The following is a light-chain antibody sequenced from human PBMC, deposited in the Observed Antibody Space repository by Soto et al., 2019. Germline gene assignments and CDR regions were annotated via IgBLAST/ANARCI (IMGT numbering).Light chain of an antibody. V-gene: IGKV3-15*01. CDR2: GAS. CDR1: QSVSSS. J-gene: IGKJ1*01. Sequence: EIMMTKSPATLSAYPGERATLSCRASQSVSSSLAWYQQKPGQAPRLLIYGASTRATGIPAKFSGSGSGTDFTLTISRLEPEDFAVYYCQQYGNSPQTFGQGTKVDIK. CDR3: QQYGNSPQT.